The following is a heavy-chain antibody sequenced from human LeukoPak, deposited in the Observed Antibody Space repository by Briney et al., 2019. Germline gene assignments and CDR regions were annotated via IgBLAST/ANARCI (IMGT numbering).Heavy chain of an antibody. CDR2: IYYSGST. J-gene: IGHJ6*03. CDR1: GGSISSSSYY. V-gene: IGHV4-39*07. D-gene: IGHD6-6*01. Sequence: PSETLSLTCTVSGGSISSSSYYWGWIRQPPGKGLEWIGSIYYSGSTYYNPSLKSRVTISVDTSKNQFSLKLSSVTAADTAVYYCARAATSSSGYYYYYMDVWGKGTTVTVSS. CDR3: ARAATSSSGYYYYYMDV.